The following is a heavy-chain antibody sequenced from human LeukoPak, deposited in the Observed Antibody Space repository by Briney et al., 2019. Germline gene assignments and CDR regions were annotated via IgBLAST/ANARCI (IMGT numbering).Heavy chain of an antibody. CDR3: ARGGDGYIRFDY. J-gene: IGHJ4*02. CDR2: IIPIFGTA. Sequence: SVKVSCKASGGTFSSYAISWVRQAPGQGLEWMGGIIPIFGTANYAQKLQGRVTITTDESTSTAYMELSSLRSEDTAVYYCARGGDGYIRFDYWGQGTLVTVSS. D-gene: IGHD5-24*01. CDR1: GGTFSSYA. V-gene: IGHV1-69*05.